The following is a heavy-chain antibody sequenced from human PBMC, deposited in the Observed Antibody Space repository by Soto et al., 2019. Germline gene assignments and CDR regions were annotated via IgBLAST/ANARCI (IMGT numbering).Heavy chain of an antibody. CDR1: GFTFSSYA. CDR2: ISYDGSNK. CDR3: ARDNIVVVPAAPKYYCYYYGMEV. V-gene: IGHV3-30-3*01. J-gene: IGHJ6*02. Sequence: QVQLVESGGGVVQPGRSLRLSCAASGFTFSSYAMHWVRQAPGKGPEWVAVISYDGSNKYYADSVKGRFTISRDNSKNRLYLQMNSLRGEDTAVYYCARDNIVVVPAAPKYYCYYYGMEVWGQGTTVTVSS. D-gene: IGHD2-2*01.